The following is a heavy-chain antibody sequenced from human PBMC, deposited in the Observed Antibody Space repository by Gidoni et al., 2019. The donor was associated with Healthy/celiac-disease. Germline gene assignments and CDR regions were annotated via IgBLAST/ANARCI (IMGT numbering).Heavy chain of an antibody. CDR1: GFTFSSES. CDR2: ISSSSSTI. D-gene: IGHD5-18*01. J-gene: IGHJ4*02. CDR3: ARDWSNGYSYGYGFDY. Sequence: EVQLVESGGGLVQPGGSLRRSCAASGFTFSSESMNWVRQAPGKGLVWVSYISSSSSTIYYADSVKGRFTISRDNAKNSLSLQMNSLRDEDTAVYYCARDWSNGYSYGYGFDYWGQGTLVTVSS. V-gene: IGHV3-48*02.